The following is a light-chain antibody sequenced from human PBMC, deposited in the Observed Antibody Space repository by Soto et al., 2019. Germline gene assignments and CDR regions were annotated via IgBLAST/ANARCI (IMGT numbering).Light chain of an antibody. CDR3: ASWYDSLNALV. J-gene: IGLJ2*01. V-gene: IGLV1-44*01. Sequence: QSVLTQPPSASGTPGQGVTISCSGSSSNIGSNTVNWYQQLPGTAPKVLMYSNNQRPSGVPDRFSGSKSGTSASLAISGLQSEDEAHYYCASWYDSLNALVFGGGTKLTVL. CDR1: SSNIGSNT. CDR2: SNN.